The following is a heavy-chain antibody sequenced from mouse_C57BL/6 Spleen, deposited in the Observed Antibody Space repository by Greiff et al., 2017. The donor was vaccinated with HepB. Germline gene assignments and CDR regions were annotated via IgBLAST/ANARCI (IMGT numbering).Heavy chain of an antibody. V-gene: IGHV5-9*01. CDR1: GFTFSSYT. CDR3: ARHEAY. J-gene: IGHJ3*01. CDR2: ISGGCGNT. Sequence: EVKLVESGGGLVKPGGSLKLSCAASGFTFSSYTMSWVRQTPEKRLEWVATISGGCGNTYYPDSVKGPFTISRDNAKNTLYLQMSSLRSEDTALYYCARHEAYWGQGTLVTVSA.